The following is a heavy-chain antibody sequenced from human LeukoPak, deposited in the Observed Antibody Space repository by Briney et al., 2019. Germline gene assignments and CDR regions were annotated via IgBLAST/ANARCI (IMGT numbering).Heavy chain of an antibody. D-gene: IGHD4-17*01. V-gene: IGHV1-18*01. CDR1: GYTFTSYG. CDR3: ARVYGAYKPGVFDI. CDR2: ISAYNGNT. J-gene: IGHJ3*02. Sequence: GASVKVSCEASGYTFTSYGISWVRQAPGQGLEWMGWISAYNGNTNYAQKLQGRVTMTTDTSTSTAYMELRSLRSDDTAVYYCARVYGAYKPGVFDIWGQGTMVTVSS.